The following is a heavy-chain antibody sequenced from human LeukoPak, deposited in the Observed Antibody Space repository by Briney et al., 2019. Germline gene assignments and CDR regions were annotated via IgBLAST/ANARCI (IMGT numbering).Heavy chain of an antibody. V-gene: IGHV3-48*01. D-gene: IGHD6-19*01. CDR3: AREEAVAGTRWFDP. J-gene: IGHJ5*02. Sequence: GGSLRLSCAASGFTFSSYSMNWVRQAPGKGLEWISYISFGIITIYYADSVKGRFTISRDNAKNSLYLQMNSLRAEDTAVYYCAREEAVAGTRWFDPWGQGTLVTVSS. CDR1: GFTFSSYS. CDR2: ISFGIITI.